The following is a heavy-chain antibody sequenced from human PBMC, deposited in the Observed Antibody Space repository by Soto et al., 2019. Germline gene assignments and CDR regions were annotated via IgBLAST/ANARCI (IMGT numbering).Heavy chain of an antibody. D-gene: IGHD3-10*01. CDR3: ARHILWFGESAEYYLAS. V-gene: IGHV5-51*01. J-gene: IGHJ6*03. Sequence: GESLKISCKGSGYSFTSYWIGWVRQMPGKGLEWMGIIYPGDSDTRYSPSFQGQVTISADKSISTAYLQWSSLKASDTAMQYSARHILWFGESAEYYLASSGKGT. CDR1: GYSFTSYW. CDR2: IYPGDSDT.